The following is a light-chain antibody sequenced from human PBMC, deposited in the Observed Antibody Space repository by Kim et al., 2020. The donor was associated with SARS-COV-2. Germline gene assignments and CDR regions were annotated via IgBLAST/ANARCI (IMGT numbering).Light chain of an antibody. J-gene: IGKJ1*01. CDR1: QSVSSN. CDR2: GAS. CDR3: QQYNNWPRRT. Sequence: ETVMTQSPATLSVSPGERATLSCRASQSVSSNLAWYQQKPGQAPRLLIYGASTRATGIPVRFSGSGSGTEFTLTISSLQSEDFAVYYCQQYNNWPRRTFGQGTKVEIK. V-gene: IGKV3-15*01.